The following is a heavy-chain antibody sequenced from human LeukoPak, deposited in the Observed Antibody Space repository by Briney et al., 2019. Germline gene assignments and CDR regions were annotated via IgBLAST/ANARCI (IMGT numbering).Heavy chain of an antibody. D-gene: IGHD2-2*02. CDR2: ISSNGGST. Sequence: GGSLRLSCAASGFTFSSYAMHWVRQAPGKGLEYVSAISSNGGSTYYANSVKGRFTISRDNSKNTLYLQMGSLRAEDMAVYYCARGYHTQFPAIRGENCYGMDVWGQGTTVTVSS. J-gene: IGHJ6*02. CDR1: GFTFSSYA. V-gene: IGHV3-64*01. CDR3: ARGYHTQFPAIRGENCYGMDV.